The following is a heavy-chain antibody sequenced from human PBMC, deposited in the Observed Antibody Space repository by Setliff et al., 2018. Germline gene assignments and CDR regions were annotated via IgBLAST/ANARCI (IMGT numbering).Heavy chain of an antibody. D-gene: IGHD3-3*01. CDR1: GHTFTSYF. Sequence: ASVKVSCKASGHTFTSYFMHWVRQAPGQRLEWMGWINAGNGNTKYSQKFQGRVTITRDTSASTAYMELSSLRSEDTAVYYCARDTYIGDFWSGYYIQGRFDPWGQGTLVTVSS. J-gene: IGHJ5*02. CDR3: ARDTYIGDFWSGYYIQGRFDP. CDR2: INAGNGNT. V-gene: IGHV1-3*01.